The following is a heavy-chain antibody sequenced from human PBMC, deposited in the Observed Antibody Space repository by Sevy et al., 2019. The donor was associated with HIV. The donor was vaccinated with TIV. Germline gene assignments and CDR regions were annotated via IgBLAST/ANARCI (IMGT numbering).Heavy chain of an antibody. CDR3: ARGPYNSGLRLDF. D-gene: IGHD5-12*01. Sequence: GGSLRLSCAASGFSLSDYAIHWARQGPVKGLEWLTVISFDGGNKYYADSVKGRFTISRENSKNTVSLQMNSLRPDDTALYYCARGPYNSGLRLDFWGRGILVTGSS. CDR1: GFSLSDYA. J-gene: IGHJ4*02. V-gene: IGHV3-30-3*01. CDR2: ISFDGGNK.